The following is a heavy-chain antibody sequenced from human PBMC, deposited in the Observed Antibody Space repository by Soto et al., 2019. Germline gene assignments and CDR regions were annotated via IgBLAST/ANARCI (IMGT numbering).Heavy chain of an antibody. V-gene: IGHV4-30-4*01. J-gene: IGHJ5*02. Sequence: SETLSLTCTVSGGSINSGDYYWTWVRQPPGKGLEWIGYIYYDGNSQHSPSLKSRVTMSIDTSKNQFSLNLSSVTAADTAVYYCARDRRWLPRGPNNWLDLWGQGTQVTVSS. D-gene: IGHD5-12*01. CDR3: ARDRRWLPRGPNNWLDL. CDR1: GGSINSGDYY. CDR2: IYYDGNS.